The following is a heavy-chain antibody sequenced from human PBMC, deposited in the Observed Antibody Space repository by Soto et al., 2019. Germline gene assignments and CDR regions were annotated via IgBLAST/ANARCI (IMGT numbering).Heavy chain of an antibody. CDR3: ARHSSGWLAYYYYYGMDV. J-gene: IGHJ6*02. Sequence: SETLSLTCTVSGGSISSSSYYWGWIRQPPGKGLEWIGSIYYSGSTYYNPSLKSRVTISVDTSKNQFSLKLSSVTAADTAVYYCARHSSGWLAYYYYYGMDVWGQGNTVTVSS. CDR1: GGSISSSSYY. V-gene: IGHV4-39*01. D-gene: IGHD6-19*01. CDR2: IYYSGST.